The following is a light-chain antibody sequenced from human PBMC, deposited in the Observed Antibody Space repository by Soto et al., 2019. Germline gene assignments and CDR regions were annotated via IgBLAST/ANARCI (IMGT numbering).Light chain of an antibody. V-gene: IGKV3-20*01. J-gene: IGKJ2*01. Sequence: EIVLTQSPGTLSLSPGETATLSCRASQSVVGNYLAWFQQKPGRAPRLLIYGAFNRATGVADRFSGSGSGTDFTLSISRLEPEDFAVYFCQQAGGAPYTFGQGTKLEIK. CDR1: QSVVGNY. CDR3: QQAGGAPYT. CDR2: GAF.